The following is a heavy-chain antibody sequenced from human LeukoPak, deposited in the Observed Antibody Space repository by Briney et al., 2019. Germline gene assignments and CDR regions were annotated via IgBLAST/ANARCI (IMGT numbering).Heavy chain of an antibody. CDR1: GGSISSGGYS. D-gene: IGHD6-13*01. V-gene: IGHV4-30-2*01. Sequence: PSETLSLTCAVSGGSISSGGYSWNWIRQPPGKGLEWIGYIYHDGSTYYSPSFKSRVAISVDTSKNQFSLKLSSVTAADTAVYYCARKGYSSSWYNYWGQGTLVTVSS. J-gene: IGHJ4*02. CDR3: ARKGYSSSWYNY. CDR2: IYHDGST.